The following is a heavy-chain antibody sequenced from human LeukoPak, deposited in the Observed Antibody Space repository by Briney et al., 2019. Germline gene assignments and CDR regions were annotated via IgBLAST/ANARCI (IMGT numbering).Heavy chain of an antibody. CDR3: ASYDILTGYSRHPLRR. CDR2: MNPNSGNT. D-gene: IGHD3-9*01. CDR1: GYTFTSYD. J-gene: IGHJ4*02. Sequence: ASVKVSCKASGYTFTSYDINWVRQATGQGLEWMGWMNPNSGNTGYAQKFQGRVTMTRNTSISTAYMELNSLRAEDTAVYYCASYDILTGYSRHPLRRWGQGTLVTVSS. V-gene: IGHV1-8*01.